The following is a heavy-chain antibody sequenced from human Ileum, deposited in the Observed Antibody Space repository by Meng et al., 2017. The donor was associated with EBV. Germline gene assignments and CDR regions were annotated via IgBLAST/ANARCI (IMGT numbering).Heavy chain of an antibody. CDR2: IYYSGST. J-gene: IGHJ4*02. CDR3: ARGGWSLDY. CDR1: GCSISSYY. Sequence: QGRLQGSGPVLVKPSETLSLTCTVSGCSISSYYWSWIRQPPGKGLEWIGYIYYSGSTNYNPPLKSRVTISVDTSKNQFSLNLSSVTAADTAVYYCARGGWSLDYWGQGTLVTVSS. D-gene: IGHD2-15*01. V-gene: IGHV4-59*08.